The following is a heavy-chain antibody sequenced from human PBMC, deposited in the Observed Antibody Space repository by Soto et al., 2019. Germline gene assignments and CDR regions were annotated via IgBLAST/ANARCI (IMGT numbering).Heavy chain of an antibody. CDR1: GGSINSYY. D-gene: IGHD3-10*01. J-gene: IGHJ6*02. V-gene: IGHV4-59*08. CDR3: ARQGFGPLHGLVDV. CDR2: VHHSWGS. Sequence: QVQLQESGPGLVKPSETLSLSCTVSGGSINSYYWSWIRQSPGKRMAWIGYVHHSWGSSYNPSLQSRVAIPLDTSKSQFSLKVTSVTATDPAVYYCARQGFGPLHGLVDVWGQGTTVTVSS.